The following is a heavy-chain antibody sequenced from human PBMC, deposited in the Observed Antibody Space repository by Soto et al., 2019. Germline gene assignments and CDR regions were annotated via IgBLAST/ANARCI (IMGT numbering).Heavy chain of an antibody. CDR1: GGTFRNSA. CDR3: ARDNDRPQLGGNYYYILDV. D-gene: IGHD1-1*01. Sequence: QVQLEQSGAEVKKPGSSVKLSCKASGGTFRNSAISWVRQAPGQGLEWMGGIMPIFRTPDYAQKFQGRVTITADEFTNTAYMELSGLRSDDTAVYYCARDNDRPQLGGNYYYILDVWGHGTTVTVSS. J-gene: IGHJ6*02. V-gene: IGHV1-69*12. CDR2: IMPIFRTP.